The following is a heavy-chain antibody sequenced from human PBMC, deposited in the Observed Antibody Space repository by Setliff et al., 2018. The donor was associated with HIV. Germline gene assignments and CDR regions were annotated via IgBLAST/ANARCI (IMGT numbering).Heavy chain of an antibody. V-gene: IGHV3-48*03. CDR3: ARERVLETYYNFWSGSDHWFDP. J-gene: IGHJ5*02. Sequence: LSCAASGFTFSSYEMNWVRQAPGKGLEWVSYISSSGSTIYYADPVKGRFTISRDNAKNSLYLQMNSLRAEDTAVYYCARERVLETYYNFWSGSDHWFDPWGQGTLVTVSS. CDR1: GFTFSSYE. D-gene: IGHD3-3*01. CDR2: ISSSGSTI.